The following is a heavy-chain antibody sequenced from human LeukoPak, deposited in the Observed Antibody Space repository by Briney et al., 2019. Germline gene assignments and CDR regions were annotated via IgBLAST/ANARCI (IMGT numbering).Heavy chain of an antibody. CDR3: AQAVSSGWYFFDY. V-gene: IGHV4-34*01. D-gene: IGHD6-19*01. CDR2: INHSGST. Sequence: SETLSLTCAVYGGSFSGYYWSWIRQPPGKGLEWIGEINHSGSTNCNPSLKSRVTISVDTSKNQFSLKLSSVTAADTAVYYCAQAVSSGWYFFDYWGQGTLVTVSS. CDR1: GGSFSGYY. J-gene: IGHJ4*02.